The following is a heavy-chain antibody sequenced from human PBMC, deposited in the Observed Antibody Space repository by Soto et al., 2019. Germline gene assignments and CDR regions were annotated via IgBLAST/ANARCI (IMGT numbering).Heavy chain of an antibody. CDR2: INLSGGT. Sequence: VQLQHWGAGLLKPSETLSLTCAVYGGSFSGYYGGWIGQPPVKGVGWFGEINLSGGTNYNPSFKSRVTISVDTSKNQFSLKLSSVTAADTAVFYCARLRWEQPWVFDYWGQGTLVTVSS. J-gene: IGHJ4*02. V-gene: IGHV4-34*02. CDR3: ARLRWEQPWVFDY. D-gene: IGHD1-26*01. CDR1: GGSFSGYY.